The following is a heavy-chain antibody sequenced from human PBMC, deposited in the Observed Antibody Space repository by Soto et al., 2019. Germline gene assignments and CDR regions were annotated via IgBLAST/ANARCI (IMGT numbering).Heavy chain of an antibody. Sequence: SVRLSCAASGFTFSSYGMHWVRQAPGKGLEWVAVISYDGSNKYYADSVKGRFTISRDNSKNTLYPQMNSLRAEDTAVYYCATPQWLVNYYYYYGMDVWGQGTTVTVSS. CDR3: ATPQWLVNYYYYYGMDV. CDR1: GFTFSSYG. CDR2: ISYDGSNK. V-gene: IGHV3-30*03. D-gene: IGHD6-19*01. J-gene: IGHJ6*02.